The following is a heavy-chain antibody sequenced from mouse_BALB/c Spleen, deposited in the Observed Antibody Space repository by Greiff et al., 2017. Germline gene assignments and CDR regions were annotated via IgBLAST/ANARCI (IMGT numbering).Heavy chain of an antibody. V-gene: IGHV1S29*02. J-gene: IGHJ2*01. D-gene: IGHD2-3*01. Sequence: VQLKESGPELVKPGASVKISCKASGYTFTDYNMHWVKQSHGKSLEWIGYIYPYNGGTGYNQKFKSKATLTVDNSSSTAYMELRSLTSEDSAVYYCARSEDGHFDYWGQGTTLTVSS. CDR3: ARSEDGHFDY. CDR2: IYPYNGGT. CDR1: GYTFTDYN.